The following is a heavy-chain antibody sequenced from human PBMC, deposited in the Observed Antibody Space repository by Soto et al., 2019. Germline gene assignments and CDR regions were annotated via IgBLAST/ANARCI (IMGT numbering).Heavy chain of an antibody. CDR1: GFTFSSYE. CDR3: ARNPGEIFTADYYGLDV. V-gene: IGHV3-48*03. D-gene: IGHD3-3*01. J-gene: IGHJ6*02. Sequence: GGSLRLSCAASGFTFSSYEMNWVRQAPGKGLEWVSYISSSGSTIYYADSVKGRFTISRDNAKNSLYLQMNSLRAEDTAVYYCARNPGEIFTADYYGLDVWGPGTTVTVSS. CDR2: ISSSGSTI.